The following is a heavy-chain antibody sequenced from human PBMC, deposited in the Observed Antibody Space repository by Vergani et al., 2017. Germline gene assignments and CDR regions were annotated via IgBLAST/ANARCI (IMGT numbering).Heavy chain of an antibody. D-gene: IGHD3-22*01. CDR3: AHSYYDSSGYYYPDAFDI. CDR1: GGSISSYYW. V-gene: IGHV2-5*08. J-gene: IGHJ3*02. Sequence: QESGPGLVKPSETLSLTCTVSGGSISSYYWSWIRQPPGKALEWLALIYWDDDKRYSPSLKSRLTITKDTSKNQVVLTMTNMDPVDTATYYCAHSYYDSSGYYYPDAFDIWGQGTMVTVSS. CDR2: IYWDDDK.